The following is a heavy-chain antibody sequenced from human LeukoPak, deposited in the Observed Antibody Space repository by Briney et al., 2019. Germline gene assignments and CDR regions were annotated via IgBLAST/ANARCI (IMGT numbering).Heavy chain of an antibody. CDR1: GGSISSYY. CDR3: ARARYVNSFYAFDI. D-gene: IGHD3-9*01. Sequence: SGTLSLTCTVSGGSISSYYWSWIRLPPGKGLEWIGYLSKSGNTNYSPSLKSRVTIFGDTSKNQFFLKLSSVTAADTAVYYCARARYVNSFYAFDIWGQGTLVTVSS. CDR2: LSKSGNT. V-gene: IGHV4-59*01. J-gene: IGHJ3*02.